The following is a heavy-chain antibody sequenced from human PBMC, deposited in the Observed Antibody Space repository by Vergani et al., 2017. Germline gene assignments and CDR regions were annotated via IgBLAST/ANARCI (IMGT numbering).Heavy chain of an antibody. J-gene: IGHJ4*02. V-gene: IGHV3-30*18. CDR1: GFTFSSYG. Sequence: QVQLVEFGGGVVQPGRFLRLLCAASGFTFSSYGIHRVRQASGKGLELVAVISYDGSNKYYADPVKGRFTIPRDNTKNTLYLKMNSLSAEDTAVYYCAKQSVAYYYGSGSYYKSVYLDYWGQGTLVTVSS. CDR3: AKQSVAYYYGSGSYYKSVYLDY. CDR2: ISYDGSNK. D-gene: IGHD3-10*01.